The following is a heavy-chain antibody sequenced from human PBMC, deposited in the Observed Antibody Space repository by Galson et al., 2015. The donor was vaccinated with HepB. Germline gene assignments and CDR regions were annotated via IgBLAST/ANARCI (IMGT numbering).Heavy chain of an antibody. CDR2: VSYDGSNK. Sequence: SLRLSCAASGFTFSSYGMHWVRQAPGKGLEWVAVVSYDGSNKYYADSVKGRFTISRDNSKNTLYLQMNSLRAEDTAIYYRAKDGGRGYTYGLNWFDPWGQGTLVTVSS. J-gene: IGHJ5*02. CDR1: GFTFSSYG. CDR3: AKDGGRGYTYGLNWFDP. V-gene: IGHV3-30*18. D-gene: IGHD5-18*01.